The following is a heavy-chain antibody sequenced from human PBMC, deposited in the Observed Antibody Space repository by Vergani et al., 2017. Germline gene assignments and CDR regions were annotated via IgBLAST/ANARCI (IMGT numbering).Heavy chain of an antibody. CDR2: IKRQIEGGTT. CDR3: TTLSPNWAHW. Sequence: EVQLVESGGGLVKPGGSLRLSCAASGFRFSNAWMTWVRQSPGKGLEWVGRIKRQIEGGTTDDAAPVKGRFTISRDDSTNMLYLHMNRLKTEDTAVYYCTTLSPNWAHWWGQGTLVNVSS. V-gene: IGHV3-15*01. J-gene: IGHJ4*02. CDR1: GFRFSNAW. D-gene: IGHD7-27*01.